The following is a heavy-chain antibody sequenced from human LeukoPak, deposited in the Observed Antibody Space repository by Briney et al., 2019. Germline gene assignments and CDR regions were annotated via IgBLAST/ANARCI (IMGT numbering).Heavy chain of an antibody. Sequence: SETLSPTCTVSGGSISSYYWSWIRQPPGKGLEWIGYIYYSGSTDYNPSLKSRVTISVDTSKNQFSLKLSSVTAADTAVYYCARGGRSGYYNYYFDYWGQGTLVTVSS. CDR2: IYYSGST. CDR1: GGSISSYY. CDR3: ARGGRSGYYNYYFDY. V-gene: IGHV4-59*01. J-gene: IGHJ4*02. D-gene: IGHD3-22*01.